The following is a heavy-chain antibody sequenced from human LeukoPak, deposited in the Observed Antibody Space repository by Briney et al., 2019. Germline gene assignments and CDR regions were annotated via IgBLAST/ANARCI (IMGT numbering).Heavy chain of an antibody. V-gene: IGHV3-20*04. D-gene: IGHD6-13*01. CDR1: GFSFDDYG. Sequence: GGSLRLSCAASGFSFDDYGMSWVRQAPGKGLEWVSGLNWNGGSTAYADSVKGRFTISRDNANNSLYLQMNSLRAEDTALYYCARIIAAAGTHYYYYMDVWGKGTTVTISS. J-gene: IGHJ6*03. CDR2: LNWNGGST. CDR3: ARIIAAAGTHYYYYMDV.